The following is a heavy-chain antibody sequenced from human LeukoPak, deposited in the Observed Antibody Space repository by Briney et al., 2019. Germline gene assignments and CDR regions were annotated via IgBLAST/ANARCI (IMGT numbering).Heavy chain of an antibody. Sequence: SETLSLTCTVSGASISSSSYYWAWIRQPPGKGLEWIGNIYYSGSTYYNPSLNSRVTISVDTSKNQFSLKLSSVTAADTAVYYCARVAYSGSYYLYYFDYWGQGTLVTVSS. CDR2: IYYSGST. CDR3: ARVAYSGSYYLYYFDY. J-gene: IGHJ4*02. D-gene: IGHD1-26*01. CDR1: GASISSSSYY. V-gene: IGHV4-39*07.